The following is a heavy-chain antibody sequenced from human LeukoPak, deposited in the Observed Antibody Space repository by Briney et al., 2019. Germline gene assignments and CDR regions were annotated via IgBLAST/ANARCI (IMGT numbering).Heavy chain of an antibody. CDR3: ARKGGPRVNAFDI. CDR2: INPNTGGT. V-gene: IGHV1-2*02. D-gene: IGHD1-14*01. J-gene: IGHJ3*02. CDR1: GYTFTDYY. Sequence: ASVKVSCKASGYTFTDYYMHWVRQAPGQGLEWMGWINPNTGGTNYAQMFKGRVTMTRDTSISTAYMELTGLRSDDTAVYFCARKGGPRVNAFDIWGQGTMVTVSS.